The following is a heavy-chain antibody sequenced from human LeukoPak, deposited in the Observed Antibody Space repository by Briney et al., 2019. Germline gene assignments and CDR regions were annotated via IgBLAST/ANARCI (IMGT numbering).Heavy chain of an antibody. V-gene: IGHV3-7*01. CDR2: IKPDGSEQ. Sequence: GGSLRLSCGASGFTFSGSWMSWVRQAPGKGLEWGANIKPDGSEQYYVDSVKGRFSISRDNAKNSVSLQMNSLRAEATAVYSCLRAMHVWGQGTTVTASS. CDR1: GFTFSGSW. CDR3: LRAMHV. J-gene: IGHJ6*02.